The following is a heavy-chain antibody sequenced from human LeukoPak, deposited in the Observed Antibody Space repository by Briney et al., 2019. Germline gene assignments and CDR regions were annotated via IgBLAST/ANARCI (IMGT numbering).Heavy chain of an antibody. J-gene: IGHJ4*02. V-gene: IGHV3-43D*03. CDR1: GFTFDDFA. Sequence: GGSLRLSCAASGFTFDDFAMHWVRQAPGKGLEWVSLISWDGSSTSYADSVKGRFTISRDNTKNSLYLQMTSLRSEDTALYWCAKDMSSTAAAPRHWGQGTLVTVSS. D-gene: IGHD6-13*01. CDR2: ISWDGSST. CDR3: AKDMSSTAAAPRH.